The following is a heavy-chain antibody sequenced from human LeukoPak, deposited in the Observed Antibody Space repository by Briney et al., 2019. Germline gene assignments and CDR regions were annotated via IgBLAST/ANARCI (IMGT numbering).Heavy chain of an antibody. D-gene: IGHD6-19*01. Sequence: ASVTVSCKASRYTFTSYGISWVRQAPGQGLEWMGWIRSYNGNTNYAQKLQGRVTITTDTSTSTAYMELRSLSSDDTAVYYCARDLHSSGWSNYYGMDVWGQGTTVTVSS. CDR1: RYTFTSYG. J-gene: IGHJ6*02. CDR3: ARDLHSSGWSNYYGMDV. CDR2: IRSYNGNT. V-gene: IGHV1-18*01.